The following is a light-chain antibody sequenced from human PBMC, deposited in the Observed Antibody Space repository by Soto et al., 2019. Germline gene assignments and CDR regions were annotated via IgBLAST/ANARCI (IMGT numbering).Light chain of an antibody. V-gene: IGKV3-20*01. CDR3: HQYGSSPHT. CDR2: YPS. CDR1: QSVSSN. Sequence: EIVMTQSPATLSVSPGERATLSCRASQSVSSNLAWYQQKPGQDPRLLSSYPSSRATGIPDRFSGIVSGTDFNLTISRLETEDCAVYDCHQYGSSPHTFGPLTRREIK. J-gene: IGKJ5*01.